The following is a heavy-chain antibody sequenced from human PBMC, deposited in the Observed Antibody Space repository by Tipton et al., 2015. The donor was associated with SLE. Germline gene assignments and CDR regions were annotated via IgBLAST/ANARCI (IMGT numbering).Heavy chain of an antibody. J-gene: IGHJ6*03. CDR2: RFHDGNI. CDR1: GDSVKRRY. V-gene: IGHV4-59*02. Sequence: TLSLTCTVSGDSVKRRYWIWGRQPAGRGLEWLAYRFHDGNINYNPSLKTRLTMSVDTSRDQFSLTLNSVTAADTGIYYCARGREWNWSPYYMDVWGKGTTVTVSS. CDR3: ARGREWNWSPYYMDV. D-gene: IGHD1-1*01.